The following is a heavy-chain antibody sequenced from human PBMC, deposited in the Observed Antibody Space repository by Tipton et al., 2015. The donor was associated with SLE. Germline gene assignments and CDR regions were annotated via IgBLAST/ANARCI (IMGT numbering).Heavy chain of an antibody. CDR2: IIPIFGTA. J-gene: IGHJ3*02. Sequence: QLVQSGAEVKKPGSSVKVSCKASGGTFSSYAISGVRQAPGQGLERMGGIIPIFGTANYAQKFQGRVTITTDESTSTAYMEPSSRRSGDTAVYYCARDAAAGTGFAFDIWGQGTMVPVSS. CDR3: ARDAAAGTGFAFDI. D-gene: IGHD6-13*01. V-gene: IGHV1-69*05. CDR1: GGTFSSYA.